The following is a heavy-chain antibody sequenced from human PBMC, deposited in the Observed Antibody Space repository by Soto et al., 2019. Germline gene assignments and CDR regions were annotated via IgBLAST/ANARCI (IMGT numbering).Heavy chain of an antibody. CDR3: AKDRRSGSYSADY. CDR1: GFTFSSYA. D-gene: IGHD1-26*01. CDR2: ISGSGGST. J-gene: IGHJ4*02. Sequence: EVQLLESGGGLVQPGGSLRLSCAASGFTFSSYAMSWVRQAPGKGPEWVSAISGSGGSTYYADSVKGRFTISRDNSKNTLYLQMNSLRAEDTAVYYCAKDRRSGSYSADYWGQGTLVTVSS. V-gene: IGHV3-23*01.